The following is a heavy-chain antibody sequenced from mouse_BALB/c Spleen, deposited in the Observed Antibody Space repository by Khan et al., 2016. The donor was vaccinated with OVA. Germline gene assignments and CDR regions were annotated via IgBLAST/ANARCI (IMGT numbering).Heavy chain of an antibody. CDR3: AREWEFYAMDY. CDR1: GFTFTDYY. Sequence: EVELVESGGGSVQPGGSLRLSCATSGFTFTDYYMTWVRQPPGKALEWLGFIRDKANGYTTEYSASVRGRFTISRDNSQSILYLQMNSLRAEDSATYYCAREWEFYAMDYWGQGTSVTVSS. D-gene: IGHD4-1*01. J-gene: IGHJ4*01. V-gene: IGHV7-3*02. CDR2: IRDKANGYTT.